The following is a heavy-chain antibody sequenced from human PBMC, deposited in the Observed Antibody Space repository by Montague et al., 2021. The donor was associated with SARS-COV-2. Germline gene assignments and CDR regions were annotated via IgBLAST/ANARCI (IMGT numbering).Heavy chain of an antibody. Sequence: SETLSLTCTVSGGSISSYYWSWIRQPPGKGLEWIGHIYYSGSTXXXPSXXXRVTISVDTSKNQFSLKLSSVTAADTAVYYCARGRENGSLAGFDYWGQGTLVTVSS. J-gene: IGHJ4*02. V-gene: IGHV4-59*01. CDR3: ARGRENGSLAGFDY. CDR1: GGSISSYY. D-gene: IGHD6-6*01. CDR2: IYYSGST.